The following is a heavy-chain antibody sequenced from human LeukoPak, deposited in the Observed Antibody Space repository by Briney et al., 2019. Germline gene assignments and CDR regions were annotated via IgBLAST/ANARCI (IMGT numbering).Heavy chain of an antibody. CDR3: AKGTLTFGGVIGSFDY. CDR1: GFTFSSYA. CDR2: ISGSGGTT. J-gene: IGHJ4*02. Sequence: GGSLRLSCAASGFTFSSYAMNWVRQAPGEGLEWVSAISGSGGTTYYADSVKGRFTISRDNSQNTLYLQMNSLRAEDTAVYYCAKGTLTFGGVIGSFDYWGQGTLVTVSS. D-gene: IGHD3-16*01. V-gene: IGHV3-23*01.